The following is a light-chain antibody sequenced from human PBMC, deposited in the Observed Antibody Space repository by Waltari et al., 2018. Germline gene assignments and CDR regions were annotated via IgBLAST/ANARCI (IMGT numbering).Light chain of an antibody. CDR1: QSISTW. CDR2: KGS. J-gene: IGKJ1*01. V-gene: IGKV1-5*03. CDR3: QQYNHYWT. Sequence: DFQMTQSPSTLSASVGDRVTITCRASQSISTWLAWYQQKPGKAPKILIYKGSTLESGVPSRFSGSGVGTEFTLTISSLQPDDFATYYCQQYNHYWTFGQGTKVELK.